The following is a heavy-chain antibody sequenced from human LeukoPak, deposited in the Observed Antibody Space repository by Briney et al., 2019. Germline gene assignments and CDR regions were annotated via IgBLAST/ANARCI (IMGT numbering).Heavy chain of an antibody. D-gene: IGHD6-13*01. Sequence: ASVKVSCKASGGTFSSYAISWVRQAPGQGLEWMGGIIPIFGTANYAQKFQGRVTMTEDTSTDTAYMELSSLRSEDTAVYYCATGKLGIAAAGRVVYWGQGTLVTVSS. J-gene: IGHJ4*02. V-gene: IGHV1-69*06. CDR2: IIPIFGTA. CDR1: GGTFSSYA. CDR3: ATGKLGIAAAGRVVY.